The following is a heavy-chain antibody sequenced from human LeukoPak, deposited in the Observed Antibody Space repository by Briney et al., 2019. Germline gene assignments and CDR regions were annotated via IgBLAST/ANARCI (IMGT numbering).Heavy chain of an antibody. V-gene: IGHV3-53*01. D-gene: IGHD4-23*01. CDR3: VRTMVETSMGVDAFDI. J-gene: IGHJ3*02. Sequence: GGSLRLSCAASGFTVRSNYMSWVRQAPGKGLEWVSIIYSGGSTYYPDSLKGRFTVSRDNSKNTLFLQVNSLRADDTAVYYCVRTMVETSMGVDAFDIWGQGTMVTVSS. CDR1: GFTVRSNY. CDR2: IYSGGST.